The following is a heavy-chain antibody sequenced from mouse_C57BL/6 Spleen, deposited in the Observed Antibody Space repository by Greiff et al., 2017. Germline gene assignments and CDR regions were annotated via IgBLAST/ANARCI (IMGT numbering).Heavy chain of an antibody. Sequence: EVQLQQSGPELVKPGASVKMSCKASGYTFTDYNMHWVKQSHGKSLEWIGYINPNNGGTSYNQKFKGKATLTVNKSSSTAYMEIRSLTSEDSAVYYCAKYDYDGAYFDYWGQGTTLTVSS. V-gene: IGHV1-22*01. CDR1: GYTFTDYN. D-gene: IGHD2-4*01. CDR2: INPNNGGT. J-gene: IGHJ2*01. CDR3: AKYDYDGAYFDY.